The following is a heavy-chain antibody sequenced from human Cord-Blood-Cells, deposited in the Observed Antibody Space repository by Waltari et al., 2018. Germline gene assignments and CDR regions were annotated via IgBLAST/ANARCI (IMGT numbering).Heavy chain of an antibody. Sequence: QVQLVQSGAEVKKPGSSVKVSCKASGGTFSSYAIRGVRPAPGHGLEWMGGIIPIFGTANYAQKFQGRVTITADESTSTAYMELSSLRSEDTAVYYCARDANIAAAGTGAEYFQHWGQGTLVTVSS. D-gene: IGHD6-13*01. CDR1: GGTFSSYA. V-gene: IGHV1-69*01. J-gene: IGHJ1*01. CDR3: ARDANIAAAGTGAEYFQH. CDR2: IIPIFGTA.